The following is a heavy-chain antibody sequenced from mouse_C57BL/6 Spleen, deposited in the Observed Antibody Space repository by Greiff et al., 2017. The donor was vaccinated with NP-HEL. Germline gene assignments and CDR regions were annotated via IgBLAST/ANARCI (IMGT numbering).Heavy chain of an antibody. CDR1: GYTFTSYW. CDR3: ARVTTVHAMDY. Sequence: QVQLQQPGAELVRPGTSVKLSCKASGYTFTSYWMHWVKQRPGQGLEWIGVIDPSDSYTNYNQKFKGKATLTVDTSSSTAYMQLSSLTSEDSAVYYCARVTTVHAMDYWGQGTSVTVSS. CDR2: IDPSDSYT. V-gene: IGHV1-59*01. J-gene: IGHJ4*01. D-gene: IGHD1-1*01.